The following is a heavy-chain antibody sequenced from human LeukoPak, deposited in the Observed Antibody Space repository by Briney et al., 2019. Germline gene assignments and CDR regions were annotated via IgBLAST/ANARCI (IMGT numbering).Heavy chain of an antibody. CDR3: AREPQKIVVVMGPLDY. V-gene: IGHV3-30*03. CDR2: ISYDGSNK. Sequence: PGGSLRLSCAAYGFTFSNYWMSWVRQAPGKGLEWVAVISYDGSNKYYADSVKGRFTISRDNSKNTLYLQMNSLRAEDTAVYYCAREPQKIVVVMGPLDYWGQGTLVTVSS. J-gene: IGHJ4*02. D-gene: IGHD3-22*01. CDR1: GFTFSNYW.